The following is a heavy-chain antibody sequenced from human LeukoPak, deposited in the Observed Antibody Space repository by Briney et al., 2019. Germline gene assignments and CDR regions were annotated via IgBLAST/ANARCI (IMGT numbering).Heavy chain of an antibody. CDR2: MTSGGGT. CDR3: AKDLTRSSGGFDY. D-gene: IGHD6-6*01. Sequence: GRSLRLSCAASGFTFSSYAMTWVRQAPGKGLEWVSAMTSGGGTYYADSVKGRFTISRDNSKNTVYLQMNSLRAEDTAVYYCAKDLTRSSGGFDYWGQGTLVTVSS. J-gene: IGHJ4*02. CDR1: GFTFSSYA. V-gene: IGHV3-23*01.